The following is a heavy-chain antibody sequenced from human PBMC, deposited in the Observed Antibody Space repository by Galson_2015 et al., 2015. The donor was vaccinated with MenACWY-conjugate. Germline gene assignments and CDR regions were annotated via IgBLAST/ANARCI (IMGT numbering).Heavy chain of an antibody. CDR1: GFTFSGYT. CDR3: ARGLGTGSFSELDS. J-gene: IGHJ4*02. V-gene: IGHV3-23*01. Sequence: SLRLSCAASGFTFSGYTMSWVRQAPGKGLEWVSAFFGGGGGQRYADSMKDRFTISRDNSKNTLYLQIDSLRAEDTAVYFCARGLGTGSFSELDSWGQGILVTVSS. D-gene: IGHD1-26*01. CDR2: FFGGGGGQ.